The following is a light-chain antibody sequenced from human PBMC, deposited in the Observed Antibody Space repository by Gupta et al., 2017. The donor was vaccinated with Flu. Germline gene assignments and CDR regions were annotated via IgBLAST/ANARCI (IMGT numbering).Light chain of an antibody. Sequence: QSALTPPPSASGSPGQSVTISCTGTSSDVSGYNYVSWYQQHPGKAPKLMIYEVSKRPSGVPDRFSGSKSGNTASLTVSGLQAEDEADYYCSSYAGSNNFVVFGGGTKLTVL. CDR1: SSDVSGYNY. CDR3: SSYAGSNNFVV. J-gene: IGLJ2*01. CDR2: EVS. V-gene: IGLV2-8*01.